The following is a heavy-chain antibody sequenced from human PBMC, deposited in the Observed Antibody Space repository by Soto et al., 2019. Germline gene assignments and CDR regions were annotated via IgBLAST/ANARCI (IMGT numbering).Heavy chain of an antibody. J-gene: IGHJ5*02. CDR2: ISAYNGNT. CDR3: ERAVGVDHVWFDP. V-gene: IGHV1-18*01. D-gene: IGHD3-3*01. Sequence: GLEWMGWISAYNGNTNYAQKPQGRVTMTTDTSTSTAYMELRSLRSDDTVVYYCERAVGVDHVWFDPWGQGTLVTVSS.